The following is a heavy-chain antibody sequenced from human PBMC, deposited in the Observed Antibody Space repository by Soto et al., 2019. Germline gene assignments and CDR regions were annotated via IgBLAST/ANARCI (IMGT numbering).Heavy chain of an antibody. CDR3: ARVQLSYYYYYGMDV. CDR2: IYPGDSDT. J-gene: IGHJ6*02. CDR1: GYSFTSYL. Sequence: GESLKISCKGSGYSFTSYLIGWVRQVPGKGLEWMGIIYPGDSDTRYRPSFQGQVTISADKSISTAYLQWSSLKASDTAMYYWARVQLSYYYYYGMDVWGQGTTVTVSS. V-gene: IGHV5-51*01. D-gene: IGHD1-1*01.